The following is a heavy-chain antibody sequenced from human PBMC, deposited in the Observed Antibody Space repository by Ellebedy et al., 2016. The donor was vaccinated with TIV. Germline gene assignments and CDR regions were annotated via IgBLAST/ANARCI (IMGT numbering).Heavy chain of an antibody. CDR3: VGETLLGGPCGGGSCYHDD. V-gene: IGHV3-74*01. J-gene: IGHJ4*02. Sequence: GESLKISCAASGLTFSTKWMHWVRQTPGGGLEWVSRIRGDGSSTRYADSVKGRFTISRDNAKNTLYLQMSSLRVEDTAIYYCVGETLLGGPCGGGSCYHDDWGQGTLVTVSS. CDR2: IRGDGSST. D-gene: IGHD2-15*01. CDR1: GLTFSTKW.